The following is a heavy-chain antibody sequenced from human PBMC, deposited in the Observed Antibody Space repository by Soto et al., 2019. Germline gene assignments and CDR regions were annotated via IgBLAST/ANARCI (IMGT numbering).Heavy chain of an antibody. J-gene: IGHJ2*01. Sequence: QVQLVESGGGVVQPGRSLRLSCAASGFTFSSYAMHWVRQAPGKGLEWVAVISYDGSNKYYTDSVKGRFTISRDNSKNTLYLQMNGLRAEDTAVYYGARPVWRDDYNWGYFDLWGRGTLVTASS. CDR1: GFTFSSYA. CDR3: ARPVWRDDYNWGYFDL. CDR2: ISYDGSNK. D-gene: IGHD4-4*01. V-gene: IGHV3-30-3*01.